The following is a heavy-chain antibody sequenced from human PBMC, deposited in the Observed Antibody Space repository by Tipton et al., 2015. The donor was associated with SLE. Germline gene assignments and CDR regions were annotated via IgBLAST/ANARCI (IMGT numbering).Heavy chain of an antibody. CDR1: GGSISSHY. CDR3: ARGDSSSLSFDY. V-gene: IGHV4-59*11. CDR2: ISYSGST. D-gene: IGHD6-6*01. J-gene: IGHJ4*02. Sequence: TLSLTCIVSGGSISSHYWTWIRQPPGKGLEWIGYISYSGSTNYNPSLKSRVTISVDTSKNQFSLKLSSVTAADTAVYYCARGDSSSLSFDYWGQGTLVTVSS.